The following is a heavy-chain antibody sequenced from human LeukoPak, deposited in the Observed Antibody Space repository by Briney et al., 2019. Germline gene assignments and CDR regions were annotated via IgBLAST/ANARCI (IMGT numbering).Heavy chain of an antibody. V-gene: IGHV3-74*01. Sequence: GRSLRLSCAASGFTFSRYWMHWVRQAPGKGLVWVSRADYDGSDTSYADSVRGRFTISRDNAKNTLYLQMNSLSAEGTAVYYCATLAAAGTNYWGQPTLVSVSS. D-gene: IGHD6-13*01. CDR3: ATLAAAGTNY. CDR1: GFTFSRYW. CDR2: ADYDGSDT. J-gene: IGHJ4*02.